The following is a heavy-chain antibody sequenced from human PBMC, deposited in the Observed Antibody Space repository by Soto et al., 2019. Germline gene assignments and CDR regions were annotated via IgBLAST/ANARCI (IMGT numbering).Heavy chain of an antibody. CDR3: ASFVEPWHYYDSSGYYFPHFDY. Sequence: QVQLVQSGAEVKKPGSSVKVSCKASGGTFSSYAISWVRQAPGQGLEWMGGIIPIFGTANYAQKFQGRVTITADKSTSTAYMELSSLRSEDTAVYYCASFVEPWHYYDSSGYYFPHFDYWGQGTLVTVSS. CDR2: IIPIFGTA. CDR1: GGTFSSYA. D-gene: IGHD3-22*01. V-gene: IGHV1-69*06. J-gene: IGHJ4*02.